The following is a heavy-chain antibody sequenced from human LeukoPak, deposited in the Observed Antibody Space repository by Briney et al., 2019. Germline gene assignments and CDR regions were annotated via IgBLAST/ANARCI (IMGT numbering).Heavy chain of an antibody. CDR3: ATERVYGVPSPAFDN. CDR1: GGSINTGSFY. D-gene: IGHD4-17*01. CDR2: SYTGGSG. V-gene: IGHV4-61*02. J-gene: IGHJ4*02. Sequence: SETLSLTCTVSGGSINTGSFYWSWVRQPAGKGLEWIGRSYTGGSGMYNPSLKSRVSISLDTSKNQFSLKLSSVTAADTGIYYCATERVYGVPSPAFDNWGQRTLVTVSS.